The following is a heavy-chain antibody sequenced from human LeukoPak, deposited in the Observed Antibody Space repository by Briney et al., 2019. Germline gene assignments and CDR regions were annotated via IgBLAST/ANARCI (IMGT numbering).Heavy chain of an antibody. CDR3: AKDLRYGDRLREDAFDI. Sequence: GGSLRLSCAASGFTFSTYSMNWVRQAPGKGLEWVSGISWNSGSIGYADSVKGRFTISRDNAKNSLYLQMNSLRAEDTALYYCAKDLRYGDRLREDAFDIWGQGTMVTVSS. V-gene: IGHV3-9*01. J-gene: IGHJ3*02. CDR2: ISWNSGSI. D-gene: IGHD4-17*01. CDR1: GFTFSTYS.